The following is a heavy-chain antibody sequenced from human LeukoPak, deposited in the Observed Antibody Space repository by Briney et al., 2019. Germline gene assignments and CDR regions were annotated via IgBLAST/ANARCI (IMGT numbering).Heavy chain of an antibody. CDR1: GFTFTSYV. J-gene: IGHJ4*02. D-gene: IGHD5-12*01. CDR3: AKCGYVGYDLFYFDY. V-gene: IGHV3-30*18. CDR2: TSFDGSNK. Sequence: GGSLRLSCAASGFTFTSYVMHWVRQPPGKGLEWVAVTSFDGSNKYYADSVKGRFTISGDSSKNTLFLQMNSLRVEDTAVYYCAKCGYVGYDLFYFDYWGQGTLVTVSS.